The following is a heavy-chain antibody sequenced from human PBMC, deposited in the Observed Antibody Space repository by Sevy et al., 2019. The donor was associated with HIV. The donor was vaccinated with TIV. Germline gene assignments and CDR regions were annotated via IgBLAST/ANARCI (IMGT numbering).Heavy chain of an antibody. CDR2: ISSSSSTI. CDR3: ARDDGGRYYYDSSSYPDAFDI. CDR1: GFTFSSYR. J-gene: IGHJ3*02. V-gene: IGHV3-48*01. Sequence: GGSLRLSCAASGFTFSSYRMNWVRQAPGKGLEWVSYISSSSSTIYYADSVKGRFTISRDNAKNAQYLQMNNLRAGGTAVYYCARDDGGRYYYDSSSYPDAFDIWGQGTMVTVSS. D-gene: IGHD3-22*01.